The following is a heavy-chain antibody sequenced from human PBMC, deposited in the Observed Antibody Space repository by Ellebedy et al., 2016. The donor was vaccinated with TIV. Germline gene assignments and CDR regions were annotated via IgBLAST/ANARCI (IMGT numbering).Heavy chain of an antibody. V-gene: IGHV3-30*03. CDR3: ATYCNSPAWICPRFEY. D-gene: IGHD2/OR15-2a*01. CDR2: ISYDGSNK. CDR1: GFTFSSYG. Sequence: GESLKISXAASGFTFSSYGMHWVRQAPGKGLEWVAVISYDGSNKYYADSVKGRFTISRDNSKNTLYLQMNSLRAEDTAVYYCATYCNSPAWICPRFEYWGQGTLVTVSS. J-gene: IGHJ4*02.